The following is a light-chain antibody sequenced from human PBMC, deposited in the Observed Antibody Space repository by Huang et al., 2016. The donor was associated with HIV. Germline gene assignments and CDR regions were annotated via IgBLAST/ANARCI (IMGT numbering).Light chain of an antibody. CDR1: QSVLYSSNNKNS. J-gene: IGKJ1*01. CDR2: WAS. CDR3: QQYYSTPPT. Sequence: DIVMTQSPDSLAVSLGERATINCKSSQSVLYSSNNKNSVGWYQQKPGQPPKLLIYWASTRESGVPDRFSGSGSGTDFTLTISSLQAEDVAVYYCQQYYSTPPTFGQGTKVEIK. V-gene: IGKV4-1*01.